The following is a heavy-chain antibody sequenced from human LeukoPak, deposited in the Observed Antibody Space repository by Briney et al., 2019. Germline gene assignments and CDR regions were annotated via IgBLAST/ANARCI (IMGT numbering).Heavy chain of an antibody. Sequence: SVKVSCKASGGTFSSYAISWVRQAPGQGLEWMGGIIPIFGTANYAQKFQGRVTITTDESTSTAYMELSSLRSEDTAVYYCAGVVVPAAMRYYYYYMDVWGKGTTATVSS. CDR3: AGVVVPAAMRYYYYYMDV. J-gene: IGHJ6*03. V-gene: IGHV1-69*05. CDR2: IIPIFGTA. D-gene: IGHD2-2*01. CDR1: GGTFSSYA.